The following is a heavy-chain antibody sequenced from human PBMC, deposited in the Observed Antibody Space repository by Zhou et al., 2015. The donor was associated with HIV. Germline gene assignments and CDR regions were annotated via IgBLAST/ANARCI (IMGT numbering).Heavy chain of an antibody. J-gene: IGHJ6*03. D-gene: IGHD3-10*01. CDR1: GFTFSDWY. CDR3: GSGSEGYMDV. CDR2: ISTSGTTI. V-gene: IGHV3-11*04. Sequence: QVQLVESGGGLVKPGGSLRLSCTASGFTFSDWYMSWIRQAPGKGLEWLSCISTSGTTIDYADSVKGRFTISRDNAKNSLYLQMNSLRAEDTAVYYCGSGSEGYMDVWGKGTTVTVSS.